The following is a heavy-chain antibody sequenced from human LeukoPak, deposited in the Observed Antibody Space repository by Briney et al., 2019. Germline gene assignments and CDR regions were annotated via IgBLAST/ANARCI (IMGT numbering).Heavy chain of an antibody. V-gene: IGHV3-53*01. CDR1: GFTVSGNY. CDR2: IYSGDTT. D-gene: IGHD4-23*01. Sequence: GGSLRLSCAVSGFTVSGNYMSWVRQAPGKGLEWVSLIYSGDTTLYADSVKGRFTISRDISKNTLYLQMNSLRAEDTAVYYCARRAGGYSHPYDYWGQGILVTVSS. CDR3: ARRAGGYSHPYDY. J-gene: IGHJ4*02.